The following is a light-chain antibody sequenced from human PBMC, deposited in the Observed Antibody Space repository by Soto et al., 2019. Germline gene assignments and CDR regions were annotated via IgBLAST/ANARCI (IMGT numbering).Light chain of an antibody. J-gene: IGKJ1*01. CDR3: QQSYGTVWT. CDR1: KSIRSY. V-gene: IGKV1-39*01. Sequence: DIQMTQSPSSLSTSVGARVTISCRASKSIRSYLNWYQQKPGKAPKLLIYAASRLQSGVPSRFSGSGSGTDFTLTISSLQTEDFATYYCQQSYGTVWTFGQGTKVEIK. CDR2: AAS.